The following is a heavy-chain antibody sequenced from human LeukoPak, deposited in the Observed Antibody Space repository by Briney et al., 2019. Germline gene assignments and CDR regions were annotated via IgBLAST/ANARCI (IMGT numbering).Heavy chain of an antibody. V-gene: IGHV4-30-4*01. CDR3: ARGDYNDGAGYLDH. J-gene: IGHJ5*02. Sequence: SETLSLTCTVSGGSIFSGDYYWNWIRQPPGKGLEWVGYIYYNGITYYNPPLESRVTISVDTSKNQFSLKLSSVTAADTAVYYCARGDYNDGAGYLDHWGQGTLVPVSS. D-gene: IGHD3-22*01. CDR1: GGSIFSGDYY. CDR2: IYYNGIT.